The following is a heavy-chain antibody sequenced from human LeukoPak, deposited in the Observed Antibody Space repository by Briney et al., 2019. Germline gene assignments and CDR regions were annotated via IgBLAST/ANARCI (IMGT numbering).Heavy chain of an antibody. V-gene: IGHV7-4-1*02. CDR2: INPKTGTP. D-gene: IGHD3-10*01. Sequence: ASVKVSCKASGYTFTRYSVNWVRQAPGQGLEWMGWINPKTGTPNYAQGFTGRFVFSLDTSVTTAYLQISSLKAEDTAVYYCARDHYYGSGSYWVYWGQGTLVTVSS. J-gene: IGHJ4*02. CDR3: ARDHYYGSGSYWVY. CDR1: GYTFTRYS.